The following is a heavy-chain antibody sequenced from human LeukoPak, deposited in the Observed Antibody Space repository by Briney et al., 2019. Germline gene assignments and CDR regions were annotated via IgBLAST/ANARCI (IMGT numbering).Heavy chain of an antibody. J-gene: IGHJ4*02. CDR1: GLTISSYS. Sequence: GGSLRLSCAASGLTISSYSMNWVRQAPGKGLEWVSYISSSGSTIYYADSVKGRFTISRDNAKNSLYLQMNSLRAEDTAVYYCAREGWGGWSYYGSGSYVDYWGQGTLVTVSS. V-gene: IGHV3-48*04. CDR3: AREGWGGWSYYGSGSYVDY. CDR2: ISSSGSTI. D-gene: IGHD3-10*01.